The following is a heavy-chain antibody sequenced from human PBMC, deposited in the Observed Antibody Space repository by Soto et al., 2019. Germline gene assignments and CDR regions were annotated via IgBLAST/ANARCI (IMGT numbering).Heavy chain of an antibody. J-gene: IGHJ5*02. D-gene: IGHD3-10*01. V-gene: IGHV3-15*01. Sequence: PGGSLRLSCAASGFTFSNAWMSWIRQAPGKGLEWVGRIKSKTDGGTTDYAAPVKGRFTISRDDSKNTLYLQMNSLKTEDTAVYYCTTVSIERYYGLPGGSDWFDPWGQGTLVTVSS. CDR2: IKSKTDGGTT. CDR3: TTVSIERYYGLPGGSDWFDP. CDR1: GFTFSNAW.